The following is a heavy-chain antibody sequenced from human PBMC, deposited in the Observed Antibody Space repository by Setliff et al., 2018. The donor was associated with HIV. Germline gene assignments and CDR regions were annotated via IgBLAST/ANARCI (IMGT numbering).Heavy chain of an antibody. Sequence: SVKVSCKASGGTFSGYVISWVRQAPGQGLQWMGGFIPVLHITNYAQKFQGRVTITADESTSTGYMELSSLRSDDTAVYYCARREPGSGTYSRGFDIWGQGTMVTVSS. J-gene: IGHJ3*02. CDR3: ARREPGSGTYSRGFDI. CDR1: GGTFSGYV. D-gene: IGHD3-10*01. V-gene: IGHV1-69*10. CDR2: FIPVLHIT.